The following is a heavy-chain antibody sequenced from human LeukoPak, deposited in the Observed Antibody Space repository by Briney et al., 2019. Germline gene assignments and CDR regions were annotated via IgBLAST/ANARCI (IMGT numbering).Heavy chain of an antibody. CDR3: ARSSIIAAAGPYYFDY. J-gene: IGHJ4*02. D-gene: IGHD6-13*01. CDR2: IIPIFGTA. CDR1: GGTFSSYA. Sequence: GASVKVSCKASGGTFSSYAISWVRQAPGQGLEWMRGIIPIFGTANYAQKFQGRVTITADKSTTTAYMELSSLRSEDTAVYYCARSSIIAAAGPYYFDYWGQGTLVTVSS. V-gene: IGHV1-69*06.